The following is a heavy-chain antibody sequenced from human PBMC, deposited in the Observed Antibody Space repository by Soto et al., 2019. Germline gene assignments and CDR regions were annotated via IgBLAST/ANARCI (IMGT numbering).Heavy chain of an antibody. CDR3: ARGVAGSGFDL. CDR2: TYYRSNWRH. D-gene: IGHD6-19*01. CDR1: GDSVSSNTAA. Sequence: SQTLSLTCAISGDSVSSNTAAWNWIRSSPSRGLEWLGRTYYRSNWRHDYAVSVKSRIAVNPDTSKNHFSLQLNSVTPDDTAVYYCARGVAGSGFDLWGQGTLVTVSS. J-gene: IGHJ4*02. V-gene: IGHV6-1*01.